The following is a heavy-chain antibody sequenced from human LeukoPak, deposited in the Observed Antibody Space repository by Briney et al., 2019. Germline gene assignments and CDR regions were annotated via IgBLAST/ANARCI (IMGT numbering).Heavy chain of an antibody. CDR3: ARDYGEEFFVDY. J-gene: IGHJ4*02. V-gene: IGHV3-21*01. CDR2: ISSSSSYI. Sequence: GGSLRLSCAASGFTFSSYSMNWVRQAPGKGLEWVSSISSSSSYIYYADSVKGRFTISRDNAKNSLYLQMNSLRAEDTAVYYCARDYGEEFFVDYWGQGTLVTVSS. CDR1: GFTFSSYS. D-gene: IGHD4-17*01.